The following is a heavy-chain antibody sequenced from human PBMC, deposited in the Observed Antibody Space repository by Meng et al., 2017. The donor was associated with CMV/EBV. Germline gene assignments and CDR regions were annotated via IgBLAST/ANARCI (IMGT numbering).Heavy chain of an antibody. D-gene: IGHD5-18*01. V-gene: IGHV5-51*01. J-gene: IGHJ4*02. CDR2: IYPGDSDT. CDR1: GYSFTSYW. Sequence: KVSCKGSGYSFTSYWIGWVRQMPGKGLEWMGIIYPGDSDTRYSPSFQGQVTISADKSISTAYLQRSSLKASDTALYYCARLDPTALDYWGQGTLVIVSS. CDR3: ARLDPTALDY.